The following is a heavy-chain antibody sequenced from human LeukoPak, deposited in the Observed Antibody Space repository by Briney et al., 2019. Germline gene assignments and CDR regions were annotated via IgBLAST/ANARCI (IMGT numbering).Heavy chain of an antibody. J-gene: IGHJ4*02. CDR1: GLTFSRYN. Sequence: PGGSLTLSCAASGLTFSRYNMNWVRQAPGKGLEWVSSIGTSSNNIYYTDSVKGRFTISGDNAKNSLYLQVDSLRVEDTAVYFCASGTVGNYALDYWGQGTLVTVSS. CDR2: IGTSSNNI. D-gene: IGHD1-7*01. CDR3: ASGTVGNYALDY. V-gene: IGHV3-21*01.